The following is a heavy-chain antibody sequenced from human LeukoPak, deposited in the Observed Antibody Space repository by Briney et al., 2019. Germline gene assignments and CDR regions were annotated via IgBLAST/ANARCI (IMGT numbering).Heavy chain of an antibody. Sequence: SETLSLTCAVYGGSFSSYYRSWIRQPPGKGLEWIGEINQSGTTTYNPSLKSRVTLSVDKSKSQFSLKLYSVTAADTAVYYCARGQEDWDRLQRAVNFDFWGHGTLVTVSS. CDR3: ARGQEDWDRLQRAVNFDF. D-gene: IGHD4-11*01. CDR2: INQSGTT. J-gene: IGHJ4*01. V-gene: IGHV4-34*01. CDR1: GGSFSSYY.